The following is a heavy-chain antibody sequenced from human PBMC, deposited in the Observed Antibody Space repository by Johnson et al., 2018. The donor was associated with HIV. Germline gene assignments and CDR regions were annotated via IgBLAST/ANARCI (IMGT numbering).Heavy chain of an antibody. D-gene: IGHD5-24*01. Sequence: EVQLVESGGGLVQPGGSLRLSCAASGFTFSSYWMSWVRQAPGKGLEWVANIKQDGTEKYYVGSVKGRFTISRDNAKNSLYLQMNSLRAEDTAVYYCARDGPWLQSQRDAFDVWGRGTMVTVSS. J-gene: IGHJ3*01. CDR2: IKQDGTEK. CDR1: GFTFSSYW. V-gene: IGHV3-7*01. CDR3: ARDGPWLQSQRDAFDV.